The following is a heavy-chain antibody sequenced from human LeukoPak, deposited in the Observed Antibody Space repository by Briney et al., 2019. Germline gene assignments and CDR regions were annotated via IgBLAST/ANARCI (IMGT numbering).Heavy chain of an antibody. CDR2: INPSSGGT. Sequence: ASVKVSCKASGYTFTGYYMHWVRQAPGQGLEWMGWINPSSGGTNYAQKFQGRVTMTRDTSISTAYMELSRLRSDDTAVYYCARDEHRGLSVDYWGQGTLVTVSS. D-gene: IGHD2-21*01. V-gene: IGHV1-2*02. CDR1: GYTFTGYY. J-gene: IGHJ4*02. CDR3: ARDEHRGLSVDY.